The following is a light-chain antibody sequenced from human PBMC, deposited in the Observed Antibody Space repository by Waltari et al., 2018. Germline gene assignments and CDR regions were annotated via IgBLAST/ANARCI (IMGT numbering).Light chain of an antibody. V-gene: IGKV1-39*01. J-gene: IGKJ2*01. CDR3: QQTYRTPPYT. CDR1: QTISTF. Sequence: DIQMTQSTSSLSASLGDGVNITCRASQTISTFLNWYQHKPGKAPTLLIYGATILQSGVPSRFSGSGFGTDFTLTITNVQPEDFATYYCQQTYRTPPYTFGQGTKLEIK. CDR2: GAT.